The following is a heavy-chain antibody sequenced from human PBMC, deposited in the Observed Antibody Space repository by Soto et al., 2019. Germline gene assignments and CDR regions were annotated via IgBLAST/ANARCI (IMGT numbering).Heavy chain of an antibody. CDR1: GGSISSGGYY. CDR2: IYYSGST. J-gene: IGHJ6*02. V-gene: IGHV4-31*03. D-gene: IGHD3-10*02. Sequence: QVQLQESGPGLVKPSQTLSLTCTVSGGSISSGGYYWSWIRQHPGKGLEWIGYIYYSGSTYYNPSLKSRVTISVDTSKNQFSLKLSSVTAADTAVYYCARVVFGELLMVDYGMDVWGQGTTVTVSS. CDR3: ARVVFGELLMVDYGMDV.